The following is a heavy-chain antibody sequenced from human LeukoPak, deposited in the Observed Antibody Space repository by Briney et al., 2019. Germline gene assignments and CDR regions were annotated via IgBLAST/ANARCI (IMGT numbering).Heavy chain of an antibody. J-gene: IGHJ6*04. CDR1: GFTFSNYW. Sequence: GGSLRLSCEGSGFTFSNYWMGWVRQAPGKGLQWVANIKTDGSEKYYVDSVKGRFTISRDNAKNSLYLQMNSLRAEDTAVYYCARSRDYYDFWSGYSFGMDVWGKGTTVTVSS. D-gene: IGHD3-3*01. CDR3: ARSRDYYDFWSGYSFGMDV. CDR2: IKTDGSEK. V-gene: IGHV3-7*01.